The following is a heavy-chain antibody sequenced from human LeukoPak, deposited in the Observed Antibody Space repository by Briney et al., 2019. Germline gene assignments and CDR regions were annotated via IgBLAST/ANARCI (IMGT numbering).Heavy chain of an antibody. CDR2: INTNTWNP. D-gene: IGHD5-18*01. CDR1: VYTFTSYA. CDR3: AREGYSYDTEAGAY. J-gene: IGHJ4*02. V-gene: IGHV7-4-1*02. Sequence: ASVKVSCKASVYTFTSYAMKWVGQAPGQGVEWMGWINTNTWNPTYAQGFTGRFVFSLYTSVRTAYLTISSLKAEDTAVYYCAREGYSYDTEAGAYWGKGTLVTVSS.